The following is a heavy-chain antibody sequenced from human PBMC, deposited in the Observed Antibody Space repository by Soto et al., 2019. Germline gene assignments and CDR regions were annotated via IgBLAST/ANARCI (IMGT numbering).Heavy chain of an antibody. Sequence: SGPTLVNPTQTLTLTCTFSGFSLSTSGMCVSWIRQPPGKALEWLALIDWDDDKYYSTSLKTRLTISKDTSKNQVVLTMTNMDPVDTATYYCARITHYYDSSGYYDNWFDPWGQGTLVTVSS. V-gene: IGHV2-70*01. D-gene: IGHD3-22*01. CDR2: IDWDDDK. CDR1: GFSLSTSGMC. CDR3: ARITHYYDSSGYYDNWFDP. J-gene: IGHJ5*02.